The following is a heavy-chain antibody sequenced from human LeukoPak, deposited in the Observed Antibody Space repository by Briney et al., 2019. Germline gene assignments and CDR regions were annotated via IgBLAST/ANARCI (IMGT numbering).Heavy chain of an antibody. V-gene: IGHV3-30*04. CDR2: ISYDGSNK. CDR3: AREGTSYSFGY. Sequence: GGSLRLSCADSGFTFSSYAMHWVRQAPGKGLEWVAVISYDGSNKYYADSVKGRFTISRDNSKNTLYLQMNSLRAEDTAVYYCAREGTSYSFGYWGQGTLFTVSS. D-gene: IGHD2-15*01. J-gene: IGHJ4*02. CDR1: GFTFSSYA.